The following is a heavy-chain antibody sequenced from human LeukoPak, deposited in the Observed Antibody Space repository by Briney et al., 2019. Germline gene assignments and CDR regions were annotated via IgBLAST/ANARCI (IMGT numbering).Heavy chain of an antibody. Sequence: GASVKVSCKASGYTFTGYYMHWVRQAPGQGLEWMGWINPNSGGTNYAQKFQGRATMTRNTSISTAYMELSSLRSEDTAVYYCARGPWGILTGYYDPFDYWGQGTLVTVSS. D-gene: IGHD3-9*01. CDR2: INPNSGGT. V-gene: IGHV1-2*02. CDR1: GYTFTGYY. CDR3: ARGPWGILTGYYDPFDY. J-gene: IGHJ4*02.